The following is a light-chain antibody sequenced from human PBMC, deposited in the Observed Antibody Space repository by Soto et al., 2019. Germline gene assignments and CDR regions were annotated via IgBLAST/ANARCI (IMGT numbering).Light chain of an antibody. V-gene: IGKV1-33*01. Sequence: DIQLTQSPSSLSASVGDRVTITCQASQDIRNHLNWYQQKPGKAPNLLIFDASNLKTGVPSRFXGSGSGTVFTFTISSLQPEDVATYFCQQYNNFSPLTFGGGTNVEIK. CDR1: QDIRNH. J-gene: IGKJ4*01. CDR2: DAS. CDR3: QQYNNFSPLT.